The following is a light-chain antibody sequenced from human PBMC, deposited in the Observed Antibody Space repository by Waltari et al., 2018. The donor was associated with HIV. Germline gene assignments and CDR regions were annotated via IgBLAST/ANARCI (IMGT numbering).Light chain of an antibody. CDR1: SSDVGDYNY. CDR3: CSYADKYTWV. Sequence: QSALTQPRSVSGSPGQSVTISCTGTSSDVGDYNYVSWYQQRPGKAPKLMIFDVNKRPSGVPDLFSGSKPGNTASLTICGLQAADESDYYCCSYADKYTWVFGGGTKLTVL. V-gene: IGLV2-11*01. CDR2: DVN. J-gene: IGLJ3*02.